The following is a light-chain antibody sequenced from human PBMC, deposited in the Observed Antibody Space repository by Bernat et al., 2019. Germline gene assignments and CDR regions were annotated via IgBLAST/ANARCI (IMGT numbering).Light chain of an antibody. J-gene: IGKJ5*01. Sequence: EIVLTQSPATLSLSPGERATLSCRASQSVSSYLAWYQQKPGQAPRLLIYDASNRATGIPARFSGSGSGTDFTLTISSLEPEDFALYYGQHRSNWPPEITFGPGTRLDIK. CDR3: QHRSNWPPEIT. V-gene: IGKV3-11*01. CDR2: DAS. CDR1: QSVSSY.